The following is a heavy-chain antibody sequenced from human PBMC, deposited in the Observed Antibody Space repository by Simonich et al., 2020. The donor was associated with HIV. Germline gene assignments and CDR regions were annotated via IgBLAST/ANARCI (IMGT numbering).Heavy chain of an antibody. J-gene: IGHJ1*01. CDR3: AHRGVETYYYDSSGYYLDAEYFHH. D-gene: IGHD3-22*01. Sequence: QITLKESGPTLVKTTQTLTLTCTFSGFSVSTSGVGVGWIRQPPGKALVLLALIYWNDDKRYSPSLKSRLTITMDTSKNQVVLTMTNMDPVDTATYYCAHRGVETYYYDSSGYYLDAEYFHHWGQGTLVTVSS. CDR2: IYWNDDK. CDR1: GFSVSTSGVG. V-gene: IGHV2-5*01.